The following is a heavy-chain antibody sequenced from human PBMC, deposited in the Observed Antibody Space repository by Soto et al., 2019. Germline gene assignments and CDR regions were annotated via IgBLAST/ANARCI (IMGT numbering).Heavy chain of an antibody. CDR3: ARDLGVSYYTGQLGY. Sequence: QVQLVESGGGVVQPGRSLRLSCEASGFTFSTSGMHWVRQAQGKWLEWVAVIWSDETNQYYTDSVKGRFTISRDNSKNSLDLQMNSLRAADTAVYYCARDLGVSYYTGQLGYCGQGTLVTVSS. D-gene: IGHD1-26*01. CDR1: GFTFSTSG. CDR2: IWSDETNQ. J-gene: IGHJ1*01. V-gene: IGHV3-33*01.